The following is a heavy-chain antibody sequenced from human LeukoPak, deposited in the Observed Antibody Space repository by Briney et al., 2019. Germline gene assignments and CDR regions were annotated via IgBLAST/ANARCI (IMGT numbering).Heavy chain of an antibody. Sequence: SVKVSCKSSGGSFSTYAVNWVRQAPGQGLEWMGRLIPVLGMSHYAQGFQGRVTLTADRSTNTAYMELDRLTSDDTAVYFCARDERVFGVVISNWFDPWGQGTLVTVSS. J-gene: IGHJ5*02. CDR1: GGSFSTYA. CDR2: LIPVLGMS. D-gene: IGHD3-3*01. CDR3: ARDERVFGVVISNWFDP. V-gene: IGHV1-69*04.